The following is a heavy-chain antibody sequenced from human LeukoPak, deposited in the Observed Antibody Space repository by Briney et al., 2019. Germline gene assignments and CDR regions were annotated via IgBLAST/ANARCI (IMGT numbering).Heavy chain of an antibody. Sequence: GRSLRLSCAASGFTFSSYDMHWVRQAPGKGLEWVAFISNDGSNKYYADSMKGRLTTSRDNSKSTLSLQMNSLRAEDTAVYYCAKQLVGAALDYWGQGTLVTVSS. D-gene: IGHD1-26*01. CDR1: GFTFSSYD. V-gene: IGHV3-30*18. CDR3: AKQLVGAALDY. J-gene: IGHJ4*02. CDR2: ISNDGSNK.